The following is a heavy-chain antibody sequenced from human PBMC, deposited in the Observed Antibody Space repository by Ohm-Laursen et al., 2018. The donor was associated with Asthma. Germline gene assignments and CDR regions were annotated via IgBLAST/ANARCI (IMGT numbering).Heavy chain of an antibody. CDR1: GYTFTGYY. CDR3: AREIRDDYGDYAEYFQH. V-gene: IGHV1-2*06. CDR2: INPNSGGT. D-gene: IGHD4-17*01. Sequence: SVKVSCKASGYTFTGYYMHWVRQAPGQGLEWMGRINPNSGGTNYAQKFQGRVTMTRDTSISTAYMELSRLRSDDTAVYYCAREIRDDYGDYAEYFQHWGQGTLVTVSS. J-gene: IGHJ1*01.